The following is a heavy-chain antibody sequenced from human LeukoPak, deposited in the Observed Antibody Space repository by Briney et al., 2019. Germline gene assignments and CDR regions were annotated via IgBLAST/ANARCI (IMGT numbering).Heavy chain of an antibody. D-gene: IGHD3-10*01. J-gene: IGHJ6*03. Sequence: PSETLSLTCAVYGGSFSSYYWSWIRQPPGKGLEWIGEINHSGSTNYNPSLKSRVTISVDTSKKEFSLKLTSVIAADTAVYYCARVAKHFRGGLSFYFMDVWGIGTTVTISS. CDR3: ARVAKHFRGGLSFYFMDV. V-gene: IGHV4-34*01. CDR2: INHSGST. CDR1: GGSFSSYY.